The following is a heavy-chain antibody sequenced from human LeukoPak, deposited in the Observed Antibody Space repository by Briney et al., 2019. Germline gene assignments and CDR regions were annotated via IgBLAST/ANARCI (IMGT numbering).Heavy chain of an antibody. CDR2: IYYSGST. CDR3: ARVYYYDSSGYYDFDY. J-gene: IGHJ4*02. Sequence: SETLSLTCTVSGGSISSGGYYWSWIRQHPGKGLEWIGYIYYSGSTYYNPSLKSRVTISVDTSKNQFSLKLSSVTAADTAVYYCARVYYYDSSGYYDFDYWGQGTLVTVSS. D-gene: IGHD3-22*01. V-gene: IGHV4-31*03. CDR1: GGSISSGGYY.